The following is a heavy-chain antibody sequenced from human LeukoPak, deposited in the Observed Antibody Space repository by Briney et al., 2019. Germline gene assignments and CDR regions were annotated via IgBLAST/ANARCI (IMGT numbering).Heavy chain of an antibody. V-gene: IGHV4-59*01. CDR2: ISYSGIT. CDR3: ARDTYDYGYTFDI. CDR1: GGSITNDY. Sequence: PSETLSLTCTVSGGSITNDYWSWMRQPPGEGVGWLGHISYSGITNYNPSLKSRVTISADTSKNQFSLKLNSVTAADTAVYYCARDTYDYGYTFDIWGQGTMVTVSS. J-gene: IGHJ3*02. D-gene: IGHD3-16*01.